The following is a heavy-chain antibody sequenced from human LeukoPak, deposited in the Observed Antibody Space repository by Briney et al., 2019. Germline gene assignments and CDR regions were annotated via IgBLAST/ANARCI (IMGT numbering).Heavy chain of an antibody. CDR2: IHYSGST. CDR1: GGSIRSSSYY. V-gene: IGHV4-39*01. Sequence: SETLSLTCSVSGGSIRSSSYYWSWIRQPPGKGLEWMGSIHYSGSTYYNPSLESRVTISVDTSKNQFSLKLRSVTAAATAVYYCARTTYHSDSGGYFSPLFDSWGQGTLVTVSS. CDR3: ARTTYHSDSGGYFSPLFDS. D-gene: IGHD3-22*01. J-gene: IGHJ4*02.